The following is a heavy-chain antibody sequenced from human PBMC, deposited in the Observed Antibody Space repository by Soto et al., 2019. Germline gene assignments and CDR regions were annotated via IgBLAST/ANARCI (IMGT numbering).Heavy chain of an antibody. V-gene: IGHV4-59*08. CDR1: GASIISSY. CDR2: IYYSGST. CDR3: ARALDWYFDL. Sequence: QVQLQESGPGLVKPSETLSLPCTVSGASIISSYWGWFRRPPGKGLEWIGYIYYSGSTNYNPSLKSRVTISVDTSKNQFSLKLSSVTAADTAVYYCARALDWYFDLWGRGTLVTVSS. J-gene: IGHJ2*01.